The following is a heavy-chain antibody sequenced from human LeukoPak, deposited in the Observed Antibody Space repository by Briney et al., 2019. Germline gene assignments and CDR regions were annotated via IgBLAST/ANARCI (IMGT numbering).Heavy chain of an antibody. Sequence: GGSLRLSCAASGFTFSRYAMHWVRQAPGKGLEWVAFISYDGSNKYYADSVKGRFTISRDNSKNTLYLQMNSLRAEDTAVYYCAKVGAYYDFWSGYIGWFDPWGQGTLVTVSS. J-gene: IGHJ5*02. CDR2: ISYDGSNK. V-gene: IGHV3-30-3*01. CDR1: GFTFSRYA. D-gene: IGHD3-3*01. CDR3: AKVGAYYDFWSGYIGWFDP.